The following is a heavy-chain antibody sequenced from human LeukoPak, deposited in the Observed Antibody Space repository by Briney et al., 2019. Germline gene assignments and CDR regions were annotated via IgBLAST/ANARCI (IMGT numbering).Heavy chain of an antibody. CDR3: ARDVAGSSSQDYYMDV. CDR2: IYYSGST. J-gene: IGHJ6*03. V-gene: IGHV4-39*07. CDR1: GGSISSSSYY. D-gene: IGHD6-6*01. Sequence: PSETLSLTCTVSGGSISSSSYYWGWIRQPPGKGLEWIGSIYYSGSTYYNPSLKSRVTISVDTSKNQFSLELSSVTAADTAVYYCARDVAGSSSQDYYMDVWGKGTTVTVSS.